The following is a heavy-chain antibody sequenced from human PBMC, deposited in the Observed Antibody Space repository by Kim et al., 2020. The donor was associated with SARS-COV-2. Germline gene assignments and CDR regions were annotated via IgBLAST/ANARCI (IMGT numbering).Heavy chain of an antibody. Sequence: YYAASVKGRFIISRDNSKNTLYLQMNSLRAEDTAVYYCARERGTNNWFDPWGQGTLVTVSS. CDR3: ARERGTNNWFDP. D-gene: IGHD2-8*01. V-gene: IGHV3-33*01. J-gene: IGHJ5*02.